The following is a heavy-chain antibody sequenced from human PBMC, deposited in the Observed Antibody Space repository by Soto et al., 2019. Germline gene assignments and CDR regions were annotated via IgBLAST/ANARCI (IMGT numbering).Heavy chain of an antibody. CDR3: AINWNSDY. D-gene: IGHD1-7*01. Sequence: QVXXXXSGAXXXXXGSSVKVSCKASGGTFSSYAISWVRQAPGQGLEWMGGIIPIFGTANYAQKFQGRVTITADESTSTAYMELSSLRSEDTAVYYCAINWNSDYWGQGTLVTVSS. CDR2: IIPIFGTA. CDR1: GGTFSSYA. V-gene: IGHV1-69*12. J-gene: IGHJ4*02.